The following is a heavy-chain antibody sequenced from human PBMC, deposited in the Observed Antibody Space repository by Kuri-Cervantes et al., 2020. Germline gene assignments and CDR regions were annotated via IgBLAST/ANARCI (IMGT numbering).Heavy chain of an antibody. CDR3: AREATNEEFGVVIILVADNDAFDI. CDR1: GFTFSSYG. J-gene: IGHJ3*02. V-gene: IGHV3-30*19. CDR2: ISYDGSNK. D-gene: IGHD3-3*01. Sequence: GGSLRLSCAASGFTFSSYGMHWVRQAPGKGLEWVAVISYDGSNKYYADSVKGRFTISRDNSKNTLYLRMNSLRAEDTAVYYCAREATNEEFGVVIILVADNDAFDIWGQGTMVTVSS.